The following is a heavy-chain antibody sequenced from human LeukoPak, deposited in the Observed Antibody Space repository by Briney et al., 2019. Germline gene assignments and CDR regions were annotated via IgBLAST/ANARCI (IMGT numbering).Heavy chain of an antibody. Sequence: PGGSLRLSCEVSTFTVSRYRMHWVSQGAGDGRVWVSMTNRDGGTTTYADFVKGRFTMSRDNSKNTVFLQMNSLGVEDTGVYYCARASGYLNDLDYWGQGTAVTVSS. J-gene: IGHJ4*02. CDR1: TFTVSRYR. D-gene: IGHD3-3*01. CDR3: ARASGYLNDLDY. V-gene: IGHV3-74*03. CDR2: TNRDGGTT.